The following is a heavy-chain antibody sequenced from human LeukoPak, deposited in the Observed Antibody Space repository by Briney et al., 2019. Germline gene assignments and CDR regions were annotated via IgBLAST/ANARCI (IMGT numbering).Heavy chain of an antibody. CDR1: GGSISSSS. J-gene: IGHJ6*02. CDR3: ASESITARYYYYGMDV. Sequence: ETLSLTCTVSGGSISSSSYYWGWIRQPPGKGLEWVSSISSSSSYIYYADSVKGRFTISRDNAKNSLYLQMNSLRAEDTAVYYCASESITARYYYYGMDVWGQGTTVTVSS. CDR2: ISSSSSYI. D-gene: IGHD6-6*01. V-gene: IGHV3-21*01.